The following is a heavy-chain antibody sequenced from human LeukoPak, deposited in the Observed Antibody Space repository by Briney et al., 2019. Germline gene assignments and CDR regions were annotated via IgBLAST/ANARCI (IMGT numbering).Heavy chain of an antibody. CDR1: GYSFTNNW. CDR2: IYPGDSDT. J-gene: IGHJ5*02. CDR3: ARHDYGDYGGASWFDP. V-gene: IGHV5-51*01. Sequence: GESLKISCKGSGYSFTNNWIGWVRQMPGKGLEWMGIIYPGDSDTRYTPSFQGQVTISADKSITTAYLQWSSLKASDTAMYYCARHDYGDYGGASWFDPWGQGTLVTVSS. D-gene: IGHD4-17*01.